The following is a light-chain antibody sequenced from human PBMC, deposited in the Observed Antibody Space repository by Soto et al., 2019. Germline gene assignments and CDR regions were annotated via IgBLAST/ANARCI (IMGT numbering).Light chain of an antibody. CDR2: KVS. V-gene: IGKV2-30*01. CDR3: MQGKHWPYT. J-gene: IGKJ2*01. Sequence: DVVLAQSPLSLPVTLGQPASISCRSGQSLVFSDGNTYLNWFHQRPGQSPRRLIFKVSNRDPVGPDRFRGSGSCPGSTLKIRRVETEDVGLYYCMQGKHWPYTFGQGTKLDVK. CDR1: QSLVFSDGNTY.